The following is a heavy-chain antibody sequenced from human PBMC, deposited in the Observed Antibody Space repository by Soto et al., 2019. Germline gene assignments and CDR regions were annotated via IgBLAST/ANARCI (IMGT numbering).Heavy chain of an antibody. CDR2: ITDPGGDS. CDR1: GFTFGSRA. J-gene: IGHJ4*01. D-gene: IGHD3-10*01. V-gene: IGHV3-23*01. CDR3: ASGSKDSYPGSRIFAF. Sequence: GGALRLSCVASGFTFGSRAMSWVRQAPGEGLEWVSTITDPGGDSKSPDSVRGRFAISRDNSRNTLYLQMSSLRAEDSAVYSCASGSKDSYPGSRIFAFWGRGTLVTV.